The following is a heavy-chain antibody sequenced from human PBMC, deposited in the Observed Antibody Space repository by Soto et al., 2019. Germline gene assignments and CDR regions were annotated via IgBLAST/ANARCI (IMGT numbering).Heavy chain of an antibody. CDR2: FYYSGST. J-gene: IGHJ3*02. Sequence: SETLSLTCTVSGGSISSYYWSWIRQPPGKGLVWFGFFYYSGSTNYIPSLKSRVTISVDTSKNQFSLKLSSVTAADTAVYYCARHSNYCSGGSCYSVAFDIWGQGTMVTVSS. CDR1: GGSISSYY. V-gene: IGHV4-59*08. D-gene: IGHD2-15*01. CDR3: ARHSNYCSGGSCYSVAFDI.